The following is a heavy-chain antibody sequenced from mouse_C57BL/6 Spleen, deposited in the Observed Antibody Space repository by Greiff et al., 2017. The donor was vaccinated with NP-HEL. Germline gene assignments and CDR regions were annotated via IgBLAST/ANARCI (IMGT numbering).Heavy chain of an antibody. J-gene: IGHJ4*01. CDR2: INPGSGGT. Sequence: VKLQQSGAELVRPGTSVKVSCKASGYAFTNYLIEWVKQRPGQGLEWIGVINPGSGGTNYNEKFKGKATLTADKSSSTAYMQLSILTSEDSAVYFCARRDYDVLYAMDYWGQGTSVTVSS. CDR1: GYAFTNYL. V-gene: IGHV1-54*01. D-gene: IGHD2-4*01. CDR3: ARRDYDVLYAMDY.